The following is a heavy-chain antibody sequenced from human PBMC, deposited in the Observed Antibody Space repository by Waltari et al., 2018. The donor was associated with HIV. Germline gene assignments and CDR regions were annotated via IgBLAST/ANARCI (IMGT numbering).Heavy chain of an antibody. CDR2: IKHDGSER. V-gene: IGHV3-7*01. D-gene: IGHD3-3*01. J-gene: IGHJ4*02. CDR1: GFTFSKYW. CDR3: ARFAGVLSGVAQPGY. Sequence: EVQLVESGGGLVQPGGSLRLSCVASGFTFSKYWMTWVRQAPGKGLEWVASIKHDGSERDYVDSVKGRFTVSRDNPKNSMNLHMNTLRVEDTAMYYCARFAGVLSGVAQPGYWGQGALVTVSS.